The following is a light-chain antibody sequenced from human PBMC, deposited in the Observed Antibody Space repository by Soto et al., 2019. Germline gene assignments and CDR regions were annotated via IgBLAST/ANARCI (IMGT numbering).Light chain of an antibody. CDR3: FSFTTDWTHV. CDR2: EVS. Sequence: QAVVTQPASVSGSPGQSITISCTGTSSDVGAYNYVSWFQQHPGKAPTLIISEVSNRPSGVSNRFSGSKSGNAASLTISGLQAEDEADYFCFSFTTDWTHVFGTGTKAPS. J-gene: IGLJ1*01. V-gene: IGLV2-14*01. CDR1: SSDVGAYNY.